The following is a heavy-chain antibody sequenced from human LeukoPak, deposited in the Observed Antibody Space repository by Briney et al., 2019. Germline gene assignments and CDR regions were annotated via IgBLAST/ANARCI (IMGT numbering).Heavy chain of an antibody. D-gene: IGHD1-26*01. J-gene: IGHJ3*02. Sequence: PSETLSLTCTVPGGSIGGYFWSWIRQPPGKVLEWIGYNSGSTKYNPSLKSRVTISVDTSKNQLSLKLSSVTAADTAVYYCARGRGYGGNYLRAFDIWGQGTMVSVSS. CDR1: GGSIGGYF. CDR2: NSGST. V-gene: IGHV4-59*08. CDR3: ARGRGYGGNYLRAFDI.